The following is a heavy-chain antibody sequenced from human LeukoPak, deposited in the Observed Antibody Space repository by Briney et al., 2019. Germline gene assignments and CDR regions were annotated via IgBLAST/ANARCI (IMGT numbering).Heavy chain of an antibody. CDR2: IYTSGST. CDR1: GGSISSYY. CDR3: ARVEEVTNHDDNWFDP. J-gene: IGHJ5*02. D-gene: IGHD4-17*01. V-gene: IGHV4-4*08. Sequence: SETLSLTCTVSGGSISSYYWSWIRQPPGKGLEWIGRIYTSGSTNYNPSLKSRVTISVDTSKNQFSLKLSSVTAADTAVYYCARVEEVTNHDDNWFDPWGQGTLVTVSS.